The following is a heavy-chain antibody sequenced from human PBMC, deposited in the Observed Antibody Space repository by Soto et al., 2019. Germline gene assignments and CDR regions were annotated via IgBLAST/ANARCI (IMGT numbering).Heavy chain of an antibody. D-gene: IGHD3-3*01. CDR2: IDPSDSYT. Sequence: PGESLKISCKGSGYSFTSYWISWVRQMPGKGLEWMGRIDPSDSYTNYSPSFQGHVTISADKSISTAYLQWSSLKASDTAMYYCARNKEWPRSYYYYGMDVWGQGTTVTVSS. CDR3: ARNKEWPRSYYYYGMDV. V-gene: IGHV5-10-1*01. CDR1: GYSFTSYW. J-gene: IGHJ6*02.